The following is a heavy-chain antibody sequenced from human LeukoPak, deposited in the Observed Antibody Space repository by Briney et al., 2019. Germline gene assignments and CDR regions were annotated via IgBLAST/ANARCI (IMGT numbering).Heavy chain of an antibody. CDR2: IYHSGST. CDR1: GVSITSYY. CDR3: ARRGYYYDSSHYYYFDY. V-gene: IGHV4-59*08. D-gene: IGHD3-22*01. J-gene: IGHJ4*02. Sequence: SETLSLTCTASGVSITSYYWSWIRQPPGKGLEWIGSIYHSGSTNDNPSLKSRVTTSVDTSKNQFSLKLSSVTAADTAVYYCARRGYYYDSSHYYYFDYWGQGTLVTVSS.